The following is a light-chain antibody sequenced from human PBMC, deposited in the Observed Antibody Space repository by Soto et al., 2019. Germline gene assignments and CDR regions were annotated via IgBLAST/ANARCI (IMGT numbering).Light chain of an antibody. V-gene: IGLV2-14*01. CDR3: SSYTSSLTRV. J-gene: IGLJ2*01. Sequence: QSALTQPASVSGSPGQSITISCTGTNSDVGDYNYVSWYQQHPGKAPKLMIYEVSNRPSGVSNRFSGSKSGNTASLIISGLQAEDEAHYYCSSYTSSLTRVFGGGTKLTVL. CDR2: EVS. CDR1: NSDVGDYNY.